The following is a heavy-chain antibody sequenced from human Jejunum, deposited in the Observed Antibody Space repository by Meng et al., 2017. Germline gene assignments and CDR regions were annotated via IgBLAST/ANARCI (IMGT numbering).Heavy chain of an antibody. CDR1: GFTFDNYG. Sequence: GESLKISCATSGFTFDNYGMNWVRQAPGNGLEYVAGINKNGGSTDYADSVKGRFTISRDNSKSILYLQMGSLRAEDMAVYYCARPRDTTIPYVGMDVWGQGTTVTVSS. V-gene: IGHV3-64*02. CDR2: INKNGGST. CDR3: ARPRDTTIPYVGMDV. J-gene: IGHJ6*02. D-gene: IGHD5-18*01.